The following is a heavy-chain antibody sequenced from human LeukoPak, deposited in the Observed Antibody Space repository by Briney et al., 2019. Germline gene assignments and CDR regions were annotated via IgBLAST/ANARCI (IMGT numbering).Heavy chain of an antibody. D-gene: IGHD4-23*01. CDR2: ISYDGSNK. Sequence: SGGSLRLSCAASGFTFSSYGMHWVRQAPGKGLEWVAVISYDGSNKYYADSVKGRFTISRDNSKNTMYLEMNSLRGEDTAVYYCAKDLVGDYGGIWGQGTMVTVSS. V-gene: IGHV3-30*18. CDR3: AKDLVGDYGGI. J-gene: IGHJ3*02. CDR1: GFTFSSYG.